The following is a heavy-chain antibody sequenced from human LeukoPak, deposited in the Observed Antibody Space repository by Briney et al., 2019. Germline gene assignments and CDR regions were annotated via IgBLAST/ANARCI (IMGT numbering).Heavy chain of an antibody. Sequence: SETLSLTCTVSGASISIYYWSWIRQPPGKGLEWIGYIYYSESTNYNPSLKSRVTISVDTSKNHFSLKLTSVTAAGTAVYYCARGRVPTATWGQGTLVTVSS. CDR3: ARGRVPTAT. D-gene: IGHD2-2*01. V-gene: IGHV4-59*01. CDR1: GASISIYY. CDR2: IYYSEST. J-gene: IGHJ5*02.